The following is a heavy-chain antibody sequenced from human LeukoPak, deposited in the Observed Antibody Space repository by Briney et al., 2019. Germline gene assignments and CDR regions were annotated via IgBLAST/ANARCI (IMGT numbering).Heavy chain of an antibody. Sequence: GGSLRLSCAASGFTFSSYSMNWVRQAPGKGLEWVSSISSSSSYIYYADSVKGRFTISRDNAKNSLYLQMNSLRAEDTAVYYCARVAVAGPKGGDYWGQGTLVTVSS. J-gene: IGHJ4*02. V-gene: IGHV3-21*01. CDR1: GFTFSSYS. D-gene: IGHD6-19*01. CDR2: ISSSSSYI. CDR3: ARVAVAGPKGGDY.